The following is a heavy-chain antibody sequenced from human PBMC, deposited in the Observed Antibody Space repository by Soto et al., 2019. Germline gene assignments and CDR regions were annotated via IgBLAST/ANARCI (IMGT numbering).Heavy chain of an antibody. V-gene: IGHV3-33*01. CDR3: ARAVGPFAY. Sequence: QVQLVESGGGVVQPGRSLRLSCAASGFDFSTYGMHWVRQAPGKGPEWVAVIWYDGSNKYYADSVRGRFIISRDNSKSTLLLQLNSLRTEDTAVYYCARAVGPFAYWGQGSLVTVSS. J-gene: IGHJ4*02. CDR1: GFDFSTYG. CDR2: IWYDGSNK. D-gene: IGHD1-26*01.